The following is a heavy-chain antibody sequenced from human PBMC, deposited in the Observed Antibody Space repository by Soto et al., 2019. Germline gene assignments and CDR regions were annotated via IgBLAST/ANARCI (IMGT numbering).Heavy chain of an antibody. Sequence: GGSLRLSCAAFGIPISTFAMILVRHAPGKGLEWVSGITGGSGFTFYADSVKGRFTISRDDSENTLFLQMSSLRAEDTAKYYCARHGFPGGGWFDPWGQGNLVTVSA. CDR1: GIPISTFA. CDR3: ARHGFPGGGWFDP. J-gene: IGHJ5*02. V-gene: IGHV3-23*01. CDR2: ITGGSGFT. D-gene: IGHD3-16*01.